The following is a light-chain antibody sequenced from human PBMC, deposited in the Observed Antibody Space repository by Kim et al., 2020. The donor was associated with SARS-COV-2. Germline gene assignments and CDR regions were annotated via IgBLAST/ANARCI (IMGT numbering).Light chain of an antibody. Sequence: QLVLTQSPSASASLGGSAKFTCTLSSGHSNYDVAWHQQQPEKGTRFLMTVDSDGSHSKGDGIPDRFSGSSSGAERYLTISSSQSEDEADYYCQTWGAGIRVFGGGTRLTVL. J-gene: IGLJ3*02. CDR2: VDSDGSH. CDR1: SGHSNYD. V-gene: IGLV4-69*01. CDR3: QTWGAGIRV.